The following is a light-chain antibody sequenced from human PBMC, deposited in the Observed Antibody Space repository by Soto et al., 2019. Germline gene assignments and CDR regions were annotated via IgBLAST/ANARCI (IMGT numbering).Light chain of an antibody. CDR2: GAS. CDR1: QSVSSSY. V-gene: IGKV3-20*01. J-gene: IGKJ3*01. Sequence: EIVLTQSPGTLSLSPGERATLSCRASQSVSSSYLAWYQQKPGQAPRLLIYGASSRATGIPDRFSGSGSGTDFTFTISRLEPEDFAEYYFQQYGSSPITFGPGTKVDIK. CDR3: QQYGSSPIT.